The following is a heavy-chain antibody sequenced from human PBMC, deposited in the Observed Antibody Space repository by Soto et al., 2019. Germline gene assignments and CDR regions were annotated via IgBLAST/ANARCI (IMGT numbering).Heavy chain of an antibody. J-gene: IGHJ5*02. CDR3: ARDWKGAEGFDP. Sequence: QVQLVQSGAEVKKPGASVKVSCKASGYTFSNYGFSWVRQAPGQGLEWMGWSGADNGDTNYAQNFQGRVNMTTDTSTTTSYMELRSLTSDDTAVYFCARDWKGAEGFDPWGQGTLVTVSS. CDR1: GYTFSNYG. CDR2: SGADNGDT. V-gene: IGHV1-18*01. D-gene: IGHD1-1*01.